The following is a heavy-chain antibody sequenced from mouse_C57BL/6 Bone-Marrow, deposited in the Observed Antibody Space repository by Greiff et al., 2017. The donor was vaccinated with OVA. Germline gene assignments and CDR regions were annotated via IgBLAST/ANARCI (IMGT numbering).Heavy chain of an antibody. CDR1: GYTFTSYW. Sequence: VQLQQPGAELVKPGASVKLSCTASGYTFTSYWMHWVKQRPGQGLEWIGMIHPTSGSTNYNEKFKSKATLTVDKSSSTAYMQLSSLTSEDSAVDYGAREWGNLAQGTGVVADWGKGTMVTVSA. CDR2: IHPTSGST. J-gene: IGHJ3*01. V-gene: IGHV1-64*01. CDR3: AREWGNLAQGTGVVAD. D-gene: IGHD3-2*02.